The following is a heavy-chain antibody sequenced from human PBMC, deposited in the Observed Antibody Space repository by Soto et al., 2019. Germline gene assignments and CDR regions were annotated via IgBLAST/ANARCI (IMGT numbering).Heavy chain of an antibody. CDR1: GYTFTSNG. CDR2: ISTYNCNT. J-gene: IGHJ4*02. D-gene: IGHD4-17*01. CDR3: ARDGYGDYGY. Sequence: QVQLVQSGAEVKKPGTSVKVSCKASGYTFTSNGLSWVRQAPGQGLEWMGWISTYNCNTNYAQKLQGRVTMTRDTSTSIAYMELRDLRSDDTAVYYCARDGYGDYGYWGQGSLVTVSS. V-gene: IGHV1-18*01.